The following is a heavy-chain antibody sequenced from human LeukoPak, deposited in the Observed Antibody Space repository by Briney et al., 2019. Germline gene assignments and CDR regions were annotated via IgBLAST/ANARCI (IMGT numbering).Heavy chain of an antibody. V-gene: IGHV3-11*01. CDR2: ISSSGSTI. CDR1: GFTFSDYY. J-gene: IGHJ4*02. Sequence: PGGSLRLSCAASGFTFSDYYMSWIRQAPGKGVEWVSYISSSGSTIYYADSVKGRFTISRDNAKNSLYLQMNSLRAEDTAVYYCARAAYYYGSGSSVLFDYWGQGTLVTVSS. D-gene: IGHD3-10*01. CDR3: ARAAYYYGSGSSVLFDY.